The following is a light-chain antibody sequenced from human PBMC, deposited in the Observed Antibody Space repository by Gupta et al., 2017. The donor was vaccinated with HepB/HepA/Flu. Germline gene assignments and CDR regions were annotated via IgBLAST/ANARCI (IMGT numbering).Light chain of an antibody. Sequence: QSVLTQPPSVSGAPGQRVTISCTGSRSNIGAGFDVHWYQQLPGTAPKLLIYGNSNRPSGVPDRFSGSKSGTSASLAIIGLQAEDEADYYCQSYDTSLSGWVFGGGTKLTVL. J-gene: IGLJ3*02. V-gene: IGLV1-40*01. CDR3: QSYDTSLSGWV. CDR1: RSNIGAGFD. CDR2: GNS.